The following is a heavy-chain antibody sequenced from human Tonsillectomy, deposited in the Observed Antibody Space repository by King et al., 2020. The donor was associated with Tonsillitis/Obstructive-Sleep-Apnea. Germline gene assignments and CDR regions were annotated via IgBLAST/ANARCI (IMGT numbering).Heavy chain of an antibody. J-gene: IGHJ3*01. CDR1: GYSFTRYW. CDR2: IDPSDSYT. Sequence: VQLVESGAEVKKPGESLRISCKGSGYSFTRYWMSWVRQMPGKGLEWMGRIDPSDSYTDYSSSFQGHVTISADKSMSTAYLQWSSLNASDTATYYCARGSDWLLVDDFDLWGQGTMVTVSS. CDR3: ARGSDWLLVDDFDL. V-gene: IGHV5-10-1*03. D-gene: IGHD3-3*01.